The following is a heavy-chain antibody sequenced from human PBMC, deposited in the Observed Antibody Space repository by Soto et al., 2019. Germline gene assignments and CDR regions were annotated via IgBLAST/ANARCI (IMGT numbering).Heavy chain of an antibody. Sequence: PSETLSLTCTVSGGSVSSGIYYWSWIRQPPGKGLEWIGYIYYSGSTNYNPSLKSRVTISVDTSKNQFSLKLSSVTAADTAVYYCARDCGGDCYSTTTNEHYYYYGMDVWGQGTTVTVSS. J-gene: IGHJ6*02. V-gene: IGHV4-61*01. D-gene: IGHD2-21*02. CDR2: IYYSGST. CDR1: GGSVSSGIYY. CDR3: ARDCGGDCYSTTTNEHYYYYGMDV.